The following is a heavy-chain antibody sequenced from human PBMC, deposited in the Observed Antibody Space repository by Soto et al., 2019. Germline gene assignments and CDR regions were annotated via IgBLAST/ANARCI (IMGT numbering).Heavy chain of an antibody. J-gene: IGHJ6*02. CDR1: GFTFSSYG. D-gene: IGHD6-13*01. V-gene: IGHV3-30*18. CDR2: ISYDGSNK. Sequence: LRLSCAASGFTFSSYGMHWVRQAPGKGLEWVAVISYDGSNKYYADSVKGRFTISRDNSKNTLYLQMNSLRAEDTAVYYCAKAPTDSSSWYGMDVWGQGTTVTVSS. CDR3: AKAPTDSSSWYGMDV.